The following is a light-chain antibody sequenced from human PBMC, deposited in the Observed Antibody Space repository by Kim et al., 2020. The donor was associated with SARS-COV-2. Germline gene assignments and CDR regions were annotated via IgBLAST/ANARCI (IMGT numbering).Light chain of an antibody. CDR3: QNYNSAPLT. CDR1: QGISNY. Sequence: ASVGDRVTSTCRASQGISNYLVWYQQKPGNVPKLLIYAASTLQSGVPSRFSGSGSGTDFTLTISSLQPEDVATYYCQNYNSAPLTFGGGTKVDIK. J-gene: IGKJ4*01. CDR2: AAS. V-gene: IGKV1-27*01.